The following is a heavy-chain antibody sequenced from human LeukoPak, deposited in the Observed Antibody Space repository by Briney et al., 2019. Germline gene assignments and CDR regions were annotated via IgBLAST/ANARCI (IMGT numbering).Heavy chain of an antibody. V-gene: IGHV4-38-2*02. CDR2: IYHSGST. CDR1: GYSISSGYY. J-gene: IGHJ5*02. CDR3: AREGGYGDYSNWFDP. D-gene: IGHD4-17*01. Sequence: SETLSLTCTVSGYSISSGYYWGWIRQPPGKGLEWIGSIYHSGSTYYNPSLKSRVTISVDTSKNQFSLKLSSVTAADTAVYYCAREGGYGDYSNWFDPWGQGTLVTVSS.